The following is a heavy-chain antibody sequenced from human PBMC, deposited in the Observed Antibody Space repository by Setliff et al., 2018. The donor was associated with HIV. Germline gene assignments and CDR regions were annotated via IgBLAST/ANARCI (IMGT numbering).Heavy chain of an antibody. V-gene: IGHV4-39*07. J-gene: IGHJ4*02. D-gene: IGHD3-22*01. CDR1: GGSISSSSYY. CDR2: MYYSGRT. CDR3: ARVPLYYYGNLTEY. Sequence: PSETLSLTCTVSGGSISSSSYYWGWIRQPPGKGLEWIGTMYYSGRTFYNPSLKSRVIISLNTSKNQLSLKLKSVTAADTAVYYCARVPLYYYGNLTEYWGQGTLVTVSS.